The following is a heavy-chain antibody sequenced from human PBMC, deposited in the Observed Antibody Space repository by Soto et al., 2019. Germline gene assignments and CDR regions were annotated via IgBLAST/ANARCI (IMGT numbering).Heavy chain of an antibody. CDR3: AKDLLRYFDWLLSETFDY. V-gene: IGHV3-23*01. J-gene: IGHJ4*02. Sequence: GGSLRLSCAASGFTFSSYAMSWVRQAPGKGLEWVSAISGSGGSTYYADSVKGRFTISRDNSKNTLYLQMNSLRAEDTAVYYCAKDLLRYFDWLLSETFDYWGQGTLVTVSS. D-gene: IGHD3-9*01. CDR1: GFTFSSYA. CDR2: ISGSGGST.